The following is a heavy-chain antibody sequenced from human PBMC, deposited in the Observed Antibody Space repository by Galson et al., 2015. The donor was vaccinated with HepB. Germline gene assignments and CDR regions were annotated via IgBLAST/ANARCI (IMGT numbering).Heavy chain of an antibody. CDR3: ARDTPTDGVVVVAATRYYYYYGMDV. J-gene: IGHJ6*02. D-gene: IGHD2-15*01. CDR2: ISAYNGNT. V-gene: IGHV1-18*04. CDR1: GYTFTSYG. Sequence: SVKVSCKASGYTFTSYGISWVRQAPGQGLEWMGGISAYNGNTNYAQKLQGRVTMTTDTSTSTAYMELRSLRSDDTAVYYCARDTPTDGVVVVAATRYYYYYGMDVWGQGTTVTVSS.